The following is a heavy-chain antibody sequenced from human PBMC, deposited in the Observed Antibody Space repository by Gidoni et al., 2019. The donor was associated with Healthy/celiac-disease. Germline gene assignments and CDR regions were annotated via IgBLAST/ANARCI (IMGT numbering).Heavy chain of an antibody. Sequence: QLQLQESGPGLVKPSETLSLTCTVSGGSISSSSYYWGWIRQPPGKGLEWIGSIYYSGSTYYNPSLKSRVTISVDTSKNQFSLKLSSVTAADTAVYYCARHGHYSLYYFDYWGQGTLVTVSS. CDR1: GGSISSSSYY. J-gene: IGHJ4*02. D-gene: IGHD4-4*01. CDR2: IYYSGST. CDR3: ARHGHYSLYYFDY. V-gene: IGHV4-39*01.